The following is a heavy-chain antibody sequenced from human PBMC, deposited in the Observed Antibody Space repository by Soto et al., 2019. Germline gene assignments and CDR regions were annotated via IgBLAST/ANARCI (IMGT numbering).Heavy chain of an antibody. Sequence: EVQLVESGGVLVQPGGSLRLSCAASGFTFSSYSMNWVRQAPGEGLEWVSSISSSSGAIFYADSVRGRFTISRDNAKDSLYLQMNSLRAEDTAVYYFARDVQVATVVDYDYYMDFWGRGTTVTVSS. J-gene: IGHJ6*03. V-gene: IGHV3-48*01. CDR1: GFTFSSYS. CDR2: ISSSSGAI. CDR3: ARDVQVATVVDYDYYMDF. D-gene: IGHD5-12*01.